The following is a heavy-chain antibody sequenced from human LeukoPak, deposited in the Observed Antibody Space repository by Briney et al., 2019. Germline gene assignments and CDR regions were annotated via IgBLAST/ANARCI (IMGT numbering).Heavy chain of an antibody. J-gene: IGHJ3*02. CDR3: AKDSSSWPADACDI. CDR2: ICGSGGST. D-gene: IGHD6-13*01. Sequence: GGSLRLSCAASGFTFSSYAMSWVRHRPGKRREWVSAICGSGGSTYYEDSVQRRFTISRDNSKNTLYLQMHSLRAEDTAVYYCAKDSSSWPADACDIWGQGTMVTVSS. CDR1: GFTFSSYA. V-gene: IGHV3-23*01.